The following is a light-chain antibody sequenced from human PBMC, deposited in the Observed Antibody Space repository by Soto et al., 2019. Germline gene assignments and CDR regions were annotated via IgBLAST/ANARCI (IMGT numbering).Light chain of an antibody. V-gene: IGKV1-9*01. CDR2: DAS. CDR1: QGISTF. CDR3: QQSYSNPLT. J-gene: IGKJ4*01. Sequence: DIPLTQSPSFLSASVGDRVTITCRASQGISTFLAWYQQHPGTAPKRLIYDASNLQSGVPSRFSGSGSGTEFTLTISSLQPEDFATYYCQQSYSNPLTFGGGTRVQIK.